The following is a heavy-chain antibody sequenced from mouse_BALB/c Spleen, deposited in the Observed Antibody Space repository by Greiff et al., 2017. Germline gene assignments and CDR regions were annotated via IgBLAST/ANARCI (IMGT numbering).Heavy chain of an antibody. CDR2: IYPGNSDT. CDR3: TNYRYDRGFDY. J-gene: IGHJ2*01. Sequence: EVQLQQSGTVLARPGASVKMSCKASGYSFTSYWMHWVKQRPGQGLEWIGAIYPGNSDTSYNQKFKGKAKLTAVTSASTAYMELSSLTNEDSAVYYCTNYRYDRGFDYWGQGTTLTVSS. CDR1: GYSFTSYW. D-gene: IGHD2-14*01. V-gene: IGHV1-5*01.